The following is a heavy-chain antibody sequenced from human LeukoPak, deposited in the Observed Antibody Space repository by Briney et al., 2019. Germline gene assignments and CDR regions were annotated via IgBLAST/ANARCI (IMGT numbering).Heavy chain of an antibody. Sequence: TETLSLTCSVSSGFVSSYYWTWIRQSPGKGLEWIGYIYYTGSTSYNPSLQSRVTISVDTSKNQFSLRLNSVTAADTAVYYCARAPLGYCSGGSCPNWFDPWGQGTLVTVSS. CDR2: IYYTGST. D-gene: IGHD2-15*01. CDR1: SGFVSSYY. V-gene: IGHV4-59*02. CDR3: ARAPLGYCSGGSCPNWFDP. J-gene: IGHJ5*02.